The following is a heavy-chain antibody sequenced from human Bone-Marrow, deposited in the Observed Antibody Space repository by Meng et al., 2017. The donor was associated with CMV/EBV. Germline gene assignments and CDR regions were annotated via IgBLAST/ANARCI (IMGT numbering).Heavy chain of an antibody. CDR1: GYTFTSYG. Sequence: ASVKVSCKASGYTFTSYGISWVRQAPGQGLEWMGWISAYNGNTNYAQKRQGRVTMTTDTATSTAYMELRSLRYDDTAVYYCARVSGGWYFRPPTTGFDYWGQGTLVTVSS. CDR2: ISAYNGNT. J-gene: IGHJ4*02. D-gene: IGHD6-19*01. V-gene: IGHV1-18*01. CDR3: ARVSGGWYFRPPTTGFDY.